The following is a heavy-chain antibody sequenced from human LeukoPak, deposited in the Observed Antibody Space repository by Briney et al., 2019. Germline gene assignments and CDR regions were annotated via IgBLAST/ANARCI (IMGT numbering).Heavy chain of an antibody. Sequence: SETLSLTCTVSGGSISSYYWSWIRQPPAKGLEWIGYIYTSGSTNYNPSLKIRVTISVDTSKNQFSLKLSSVAAADTAVYYCARRGGRYSNYVFDIWGQGTMVTVSS. CDR3: ARRGGRYSNYVFDI. CDR2: IYTSGST. V-gene: IGHV4-4*09. D-gene: IGHD4-11*01. J-gene: IGHJ3*02. CDR1: GGSISSYY.